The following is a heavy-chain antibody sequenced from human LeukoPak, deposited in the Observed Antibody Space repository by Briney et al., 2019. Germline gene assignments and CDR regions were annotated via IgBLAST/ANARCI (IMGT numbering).Heavy chain of an antibody. CDR1: GFTFSSYW. V-gene: IGHV3-7*04. J-gene: IGHJ6*02. D-gene: IGHD5-18*01. CDR2: IKEDGSEK. Sequence: PGGSLRLSCAASGFTFSSYWMSWVRQVQGKGLEWVANIKEDGSEKFYVDSVKGRFTISRDNAKNSLYLEVDSLRAEDTAVYYCARDPKIQLWFRGLDVWGQGTTVTVSS. CDR3: ARDPKIQLWFRGLDV.